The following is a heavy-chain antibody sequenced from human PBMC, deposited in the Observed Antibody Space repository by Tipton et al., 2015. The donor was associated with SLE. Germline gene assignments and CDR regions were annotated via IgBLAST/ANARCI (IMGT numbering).Heavy chain of an antibody. Sequence: SLRLSCAASGFTFTDYSMYWVRQAPGKGLEWVSSISSGSDYIYYADSVKGRFTISRDNTKISLSLQMNSLRAEDTAVYYCARHSSGWYFDYWGQGTLVTVSS. D-gene: IGHD6-19*01. CDR2: ISSGSDYI. CDR1: GFTFTDYS. V-gene: IGHV3-21*01. CDR3: ARHSSGWYFDY. J-gene: IGHJ4*02.